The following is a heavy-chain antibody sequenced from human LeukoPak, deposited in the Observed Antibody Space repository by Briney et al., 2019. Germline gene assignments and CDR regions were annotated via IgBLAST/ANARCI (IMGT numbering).Heavy chain of an antibody. Sequence: GGSLRLSCAVSGFTFSSYVMSWVRQAPGKGLEWVASIKEDGSDEYYVESVKGRFTISRENARNSLYLQMNSLRAEDTAVYYCARVLWFGGIYYFDYWGQGTLVTVSS. CDR3: ARVLWFGGIYYFDY. J-gene: IGHJ4*02. V-gene: IGHV3-7*04. CDR1: GFTFSSYV. CDR2: IKEDGSDE. D-gene: IGHD3-10*01.